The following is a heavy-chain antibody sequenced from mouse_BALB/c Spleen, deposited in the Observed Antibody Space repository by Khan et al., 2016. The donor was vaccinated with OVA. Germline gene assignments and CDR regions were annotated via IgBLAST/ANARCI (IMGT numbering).Heavy chain of an antibody. V-gene: IGHV14-1*02. CDR1: GFNIKDYY. CDR2: IDPENGNT. Sequence: VQLQQSGAELVRPGALVKLSCKASGFNIKDYYMLWVKQRPEQGLEWIGWIDPENGNTIYDPKFQAKASITADTSSNTAYLQLSSRTSEDTAVYYCARRGYGNYWFAYWGQGTLVTVSA. J-gene: IGHJ3*01. CDR3: ARRGYGNYWFAY. D-gene: IGHD2-1*01.